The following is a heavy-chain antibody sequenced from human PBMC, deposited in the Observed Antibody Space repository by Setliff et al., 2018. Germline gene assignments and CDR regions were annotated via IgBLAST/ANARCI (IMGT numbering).Heavy chain of an antibody. CDR3: ARQPSSGAYYNPRPYYFDY. CDR1: GGGSISNYY. D-gene: IGHD3-10*01. Sequence: PSETLSLTCTVSGGGSISNYYWSWVRQSPGKGLEWIGFVHFGGDTNYNPSLKSRVTMSADTSNNQFSLNLRSVTAADTAVYFCARQPSSGAYYNPRPYYFDYWGQGTLVTVSS. CDR2: VHFGGDT. J-gene: IGHJ4*02. V-gene: IGHV4-59*08.